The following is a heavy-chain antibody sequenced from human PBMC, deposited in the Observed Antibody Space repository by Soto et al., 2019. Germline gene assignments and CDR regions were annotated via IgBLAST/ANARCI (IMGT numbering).Heavy chain of an antibody. Sequence: GESLKISCKGSGYSFTSYWIGWVRQMPGKGLEWMGIIYPGDSDTRYSPSFQGQVTISADKSISTAYLQWSSLKASDTAMYYCARRVGSSGYYVTVGAFDIWGQGTMVTVSS. CDR1: GYSFTSYW. CDR2: IYPGDSDT. CDR3: ARRVGSSGYYVTVGAFDI. J-gene: IGHJ3*02. V-gene: IGHV5-51*01. D-gene: IGHD3-22*01.